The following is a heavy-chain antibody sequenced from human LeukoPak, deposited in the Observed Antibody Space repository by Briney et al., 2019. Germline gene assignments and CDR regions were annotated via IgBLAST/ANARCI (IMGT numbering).Heavy chain of an antibody. V-gene: IGHV1-2*06. CDR2: INPNSGGT. Sequence: GASVKVSCKASGYTFTSYYMHWVRQAPGQGLEWMGRINPNSGGTNYAQKFQGRVTMTRDTSISTAYMELSRLRSDDTAVYYCARDLLFQTGVSFDYWGQGTLVTVSS. CDR1: GYTFTSYY. D-gene: IGHD3-10*01. J-gene: IGHJ4*02. CDR3: ARDLLFQTGVSFDY.